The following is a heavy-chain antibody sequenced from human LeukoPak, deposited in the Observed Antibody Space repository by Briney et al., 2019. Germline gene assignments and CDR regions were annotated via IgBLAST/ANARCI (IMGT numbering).Heavy chain of an antibody. Sequence: ASVKVSCKASGGTFSSYAISWVRQAPGQGLEWMGRIIPIFGTANYAQKFQGRVTITTDEPTSTAYMELSSLRSEDTAVYYCASVLRFLEWPIPDYWGQGTLVTVSS. V-gene: IGHV1-69*05. CDR2: IIPIFGTA. J-gene: IGHJ4*02. CDR3: ASVLRFLEWPIPDY. CDR1: GGTFSSYA. D-gene: IGHD3-3*01.